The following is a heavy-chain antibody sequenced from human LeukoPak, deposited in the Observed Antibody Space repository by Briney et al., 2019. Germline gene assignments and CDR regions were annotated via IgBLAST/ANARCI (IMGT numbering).Heavy chain of an antibody. Sequence: PSETLSLTCTVSGGSISVSSYYWAWIRQPPGKGLEWIGSIYHSGGTYYKPSLKSRVTISVDTSKNQFSLKLISVTAADTAVYYCARVRRRYYDSSGLYYFDYWGQGTLVTVSS. CDR3: ARVRRRYYDSSGLYYFDY. J-gene: IGHJ4*02. CDR2: IYHSGGT. D-gene: IGHD3-22*01. V-gene: IGHV4-39*01. CDR1: GGSISVSSYY.